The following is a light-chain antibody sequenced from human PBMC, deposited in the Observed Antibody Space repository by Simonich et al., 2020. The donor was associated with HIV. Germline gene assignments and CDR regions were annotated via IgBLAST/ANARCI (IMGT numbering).Light chain of an antibody. Sequence: DIVMTQSPDSLAVSLGERATINCKSSQSVLHSSNNKNYLAWYQQKPGQPPKLLIYWASARESGVPDRFIGSGSGTDFTLTISSLQAEDVAVYYCQQYYSTPRTFGQGTKVEIK. CDR1: QSVLHSSNNKNY. V-gene: IGKV4-1*01. J-gene: IGKJ1*01. CDR3: QQYYSTPRT. CDR2: WAS.